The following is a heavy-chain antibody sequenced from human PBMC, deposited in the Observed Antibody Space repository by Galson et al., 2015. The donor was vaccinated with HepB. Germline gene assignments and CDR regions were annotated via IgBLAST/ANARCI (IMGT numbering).Heavy chain of an antibody. D-gene: IGHD2-15*01. V-gene: IGHV3-66*02. CDR2: IYSGGST. CDR3: ASTVRGYCSGGSCFRWFDP. Sequence: SLRLSCAASGFTVSSNYMSWVRQAPGKGLEWVSVIYSGGSTYYADSVKGRFTISRDNSKNTLYLQMNSLRAEDTAVYYCASTVRGYCSGGSCFRWFDPWGQGTLVTVSS. J-gene: IGHJ5*02. CDR1: GFTVSSNY.